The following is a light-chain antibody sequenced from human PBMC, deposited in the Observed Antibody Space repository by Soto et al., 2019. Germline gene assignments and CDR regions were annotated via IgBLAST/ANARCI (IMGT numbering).Light chain of an antibody. CDR1: QSISTW. CDR2: KAS. CDR3: QQYNSYSPT. V-gene: IGKV1-5*03. Sequence: DIQMTQSPSTVSASVGDRVTITWGASQSISTWLAWYQQEPGKAPKLLIHKASSLQSGVPSRFSGSGSGTDFTLTISSLHPDDFATYYCQQYNSYSPTSGQGTKV. J-gene: IGKJ1*01.